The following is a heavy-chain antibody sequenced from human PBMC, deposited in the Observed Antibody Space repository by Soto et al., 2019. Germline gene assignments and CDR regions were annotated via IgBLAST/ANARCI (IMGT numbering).Heavy chain of an antibody. CDR1: GFTFGPYA. V-gene: IGHV3-23*01. D-gene: IGHD3-10*01. Sequence: GGSLRLSCAASGFTFGPYAMTWVRQAPGKGLEWVSTISGSDIKTYYADSVKGRFTISRDNSKNTLFLQMNNLRAEDTAVYYCARSFKYGSGSNYLHFDFWGQGTLVTVSS. CDR3: ARSFKYGSGSNYLHFDF. J-gene: IGHJ4*02. CDR2: ISGSDIKT.